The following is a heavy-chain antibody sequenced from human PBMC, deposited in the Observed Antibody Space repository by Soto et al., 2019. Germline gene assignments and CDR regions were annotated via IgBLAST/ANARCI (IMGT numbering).Heavy chain of an antibody. Sequence: ASVKVSCKTSGYSFISQYVHWVRLAPGQGLEWMGCINPYSGTTNYGENFEGRVTVTRDTSLSTVYVELDRLRSDDTAVYYCARDSYYYGMDVWGQGTTVTVSS. J-gene: IGHJ6*02. CDR2: INPYSGTT. CDR3: ARDSYYYGMDV. V-gene: IGHV1-2*02. CDR1: GYSFISQY.